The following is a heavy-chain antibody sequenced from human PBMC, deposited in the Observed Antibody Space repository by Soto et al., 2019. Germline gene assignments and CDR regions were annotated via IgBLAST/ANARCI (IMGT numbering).Heavy chain of an antibody. V-gene: IGHV1-69*01. Sequence: QVQLVQSGAEVKKPGSSVKVSYKASGGTFSSYAISWVRQAPGQGLEWMGGIIPIFGTANYAQKFQGRVTITADESTSTAYLELSSLRSEDTAVYYCARGYCSSTSCYHYYYDGMDVWGQGTTVTVSS. CDR1: GGTFSSYA. J-gene: IGHJ6*02. CDR2: IIPIFGTA. CDR3: ARGYCSSTSCYHYYYDGMDV. D-gene: IGHD2-2*01.